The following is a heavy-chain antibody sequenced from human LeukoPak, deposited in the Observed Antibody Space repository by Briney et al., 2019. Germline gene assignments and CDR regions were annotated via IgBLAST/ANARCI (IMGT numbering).Heavy chain of an antibody. CDR2: IYYSGST. CDR1: GGPISSSDSF. Sequence: SETLSLTCTVSGGPISSSDSFWGWIRQPPGKGLEWIGSIYYSGSTYYNPSLKSRVTISVDTSKNQFSLNLSSVTAADTAVYYCASRPQDPTLPVADYWGQGTLVTVSS. D-gene: IGHD6-19*01. CDR3: ASRPQDPTLPVADY. J-gene: IGHJ4*02. V-gene: IGHV4-39*07.